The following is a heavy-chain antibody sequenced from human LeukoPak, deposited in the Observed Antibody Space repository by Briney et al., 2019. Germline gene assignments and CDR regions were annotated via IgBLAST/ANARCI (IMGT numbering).Heavy chain of an antibody. CDR1: GGSISSGSYY. D-gene: IGHD3-22*01. Sequence: SETLSLTCTLSGGSISSGSYYGSWIRQPAGKRREWIGRIYTRGRTNYNPSLKSRVTISVDTSENQFSLKLNSVTAAATAVYYRARVWDYTVYYATSGDAFDLWGQGTMVTVSS. CDR3: ARVWDYTVYYATSGDAFDL. J-gene: IGHJ3*01. CDR2: IYTRGRT. V-gene: IGHV4-61*02.